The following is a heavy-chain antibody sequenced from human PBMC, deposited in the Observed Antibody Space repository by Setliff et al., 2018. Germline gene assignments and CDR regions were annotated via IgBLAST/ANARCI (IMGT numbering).Heavy chain of an antibody. CDR3: AREGVDTRSSTDYRYYMDV. J-gene: IGHJ6*03. CDR1: GGTFRSYG. D-gene: IGHD5-18*01. CDR2: TIPSFGST. Sequence: ASVKVSCKASGGTFRSYGISWVRQAPGQGLEWMGGTIPSFGSTNYAQKFQDRVTIIPDESTSTAYMELSSLRTEDTAVYYCAREGVDTRSSTDYRYYMDVWGKGTTVTVSS. V-gene: IGHV1-69*13.